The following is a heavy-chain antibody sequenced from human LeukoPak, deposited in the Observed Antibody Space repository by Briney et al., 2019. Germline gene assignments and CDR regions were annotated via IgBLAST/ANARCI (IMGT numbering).Heavy chain of an antibody. CDR3: ARGLNLYDILTGYYPTLPFDY. CDR2: INPNSGGT. D-gene: IGHD3-9*01. CDR1: GYTFTGYY. Sequence: ASVKVSCKASGYTFTGYYMHWVRQAPGQGLEWMGWINPNSGGTNYAQKFQGRVTMTRDTSISTAYMELSRLRSDDTAVYYCARGLNLYDILTGYYPTLPFDYWGQGTLVTVSS. V-gene: IGHV1-2*02. J-gene: IGHJ4*02.